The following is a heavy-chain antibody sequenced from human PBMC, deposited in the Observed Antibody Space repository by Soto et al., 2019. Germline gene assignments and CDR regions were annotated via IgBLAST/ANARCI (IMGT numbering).Heavy chain of an antibody. J-gene: IGHJ4*02. CDR1: GDTFNSYV. CDR2: IIPILGVT. D-gene: IGHD3-16*01. V-gene: IGHV1-69*09. Sequence: QVHLVQSGAEVKRPGSSVKVSCESSGDTFNSYVISWVRQAPGQGLEWMGGIIPILGVTHYSQKFQGRVTISALSSTGTAYMELTNLGFEDTALYFCARESLGAKGSDHWGQGTLVTVSS. CDR3: ARESLGAKGSDH.